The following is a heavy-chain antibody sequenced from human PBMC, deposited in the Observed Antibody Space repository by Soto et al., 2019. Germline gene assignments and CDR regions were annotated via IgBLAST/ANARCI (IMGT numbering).Heavy chain of an antibody. CDR3: TKVSIRRYPRVFDL. Sequence: GGSLRLCCTASGFTFSSHAMTWVRQAPGKGLEWVSGLSDSGISIYYADSVKDRLTISRDNSKNTLYLQIHTLRAEDTAVYYCTKVSIRRYPRVFDLWAQRTLVPFPS. V-gene: IGHV3-23*01. CDR2: LSDSGISI. D-gene: IGHD1-20*01. CDR1: GFTFSSHA. J-gene: IGHJ4*02.